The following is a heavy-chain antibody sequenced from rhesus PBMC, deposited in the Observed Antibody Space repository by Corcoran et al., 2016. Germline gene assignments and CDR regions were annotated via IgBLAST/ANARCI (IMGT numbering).Heavy chain of an antibody. Sequence: QVQLQESGPGVVKPSEILSLTCTVSGGSTRDRFYWNWIRQAPGKGLEWMGRIYGSDGSTNYNPSLKSRVTISKDTSKNQFSLKMTSVTVADTAIYYCTRGWHLFDYWGQGVLVTVSS. D-gene: IGHD6-37*01. CDR3: TRGWHLFDY. J-gene: IGHJ4*01. CDR1: GGSTRDRFY. CDR2: IYGSDGST. V-gene: IGHV4S7*01.